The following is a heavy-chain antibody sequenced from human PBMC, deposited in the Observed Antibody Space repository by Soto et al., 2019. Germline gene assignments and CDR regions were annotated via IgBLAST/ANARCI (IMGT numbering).Heavy chain of an antibody. Sequence: ASVKVSCKASGYTFTGYYMHWVRQAPGQGLEWMGWINPNSGGTNYAQKFQGRVTMTRDTSISTAYMELSRLRSDDTAVYYCAREMWGWGDSSGPPPMDVWGQGTTVTVSS. CDR3: AREMWGWGDSSGPPPMDV. D-gene: IGHD3-22*01. CDR2: INPNSGGT. J-gene: IGHJ6*02. CDR1: GYTFTGYY. V-gene: IGHV1-2*02.